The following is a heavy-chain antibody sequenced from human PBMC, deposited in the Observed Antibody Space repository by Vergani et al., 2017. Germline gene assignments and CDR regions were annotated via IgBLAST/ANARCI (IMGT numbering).Heavy chain of an antibody. CDR2: IIPIFGTA. CDR1: GYTLSRYS. Sequence: QVQLVQSGSALKKPGASVKVSCKASGYTLSRYSIYWVRQAPGQGLEWMGGIIPIFGTANYAQKFQGRVTITADESTSTAYMELSSLRSEDTAVYYCARDGILTGYSYYFDYWGQGTLVTVSS. D-gene: IGHD3-9*01. CDR3: ARDGILTGYSYYFDY. V-gene: IGHV1-69*01. J-gene: IGHJ4*02.